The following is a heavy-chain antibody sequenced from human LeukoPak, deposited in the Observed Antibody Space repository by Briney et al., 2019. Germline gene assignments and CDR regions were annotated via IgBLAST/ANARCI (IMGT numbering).Heavy chain of an antibody. CDR1: GGSISSSSYY. J-gene: IGHJ4*02. CDR2: IYYSGST. Sequence: IPSETLSLTCTVSGGSISSSSYYWGWIRQPPGKGLEWIGSIYYSGSTYYNPSLKSRVTISVDTSRNQFSLKLSSVTAADTAVYYCARETVTGRIYGSGSYFDYWGQGTLVTVSS. V-gene: IGHV4-39*07. D-gene: IGHD3-10*01. CDR3: ARETVTGRIYGSGSYFDY.